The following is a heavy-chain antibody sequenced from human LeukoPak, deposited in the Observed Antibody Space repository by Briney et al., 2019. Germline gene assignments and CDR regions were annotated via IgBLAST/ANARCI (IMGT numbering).Heavy chain of an antibody. CDR2: IYTSGST. D-gene: IGHD3-10*01. Sequence: SETLSLTCTVSGGSISSYYWSWIRQPAGKGLEWIGRIYTSGSTNYNPSLKSRVTISVDTSKNQFSLKLSSVTAADTAVYYCARFAGSGSSLYYYYYYMDVWGKGTTVTISS. J-gene: IGHJ6*03. CDR3: ARFAGSGSSLYYYYYYMDV. CDR1: GGSISSYY. V-gene: IGHV4-4*07.